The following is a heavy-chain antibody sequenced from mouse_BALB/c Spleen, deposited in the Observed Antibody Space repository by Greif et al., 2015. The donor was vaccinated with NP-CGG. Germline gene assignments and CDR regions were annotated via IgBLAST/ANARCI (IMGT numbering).Heavy chain of an antibody. CDR2: IDPANGNA. V-gene: IGHV14-3*02. CDR3: ARWDWYFDV. CDR1: GFNIKDTY. Sequence: EVKLVESGAELVKPGASVKLSCTASGFNIKDTYMHWVKQRPEQGLEWIGRIDPANGNAKYDPKFQGKATITADTSPNTAYLQLSSLTSEDTAVYYCARWDWYFDVWGAGTTVTVSS. J-gene: IGHJ1*01.